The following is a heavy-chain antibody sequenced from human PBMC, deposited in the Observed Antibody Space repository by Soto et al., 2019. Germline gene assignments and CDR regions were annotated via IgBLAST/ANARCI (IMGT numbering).Heavy chain of an antibody. V-gene: IGHV4-61*01. CDR2: IYYSGST. J-gene: IGHJ6*02. Sequence: SETLSLTCTVSGGSVSSGSYYWSWIRQPPGKGLEWIGYIYYSGSTNYNPSLKSRVTISVDTSKSQFSLKLSSVTAADTAVYYCARDHIAAAGGGYYYYGMDVWGQGTTVTVSS. D-gene: IGHD6-13*01. CDR1: GGSVSSGSYY. CDR3: ARDHIAAAGGGYYYYGMDV.